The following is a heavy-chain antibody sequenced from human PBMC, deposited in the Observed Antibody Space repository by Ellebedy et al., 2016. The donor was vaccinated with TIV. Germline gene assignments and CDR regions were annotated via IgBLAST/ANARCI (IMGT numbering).Heavy chain of an antibody. V-gene: IGHV4-59*01. CDR1: GGSISSYY. J-gene: IGHJ6*02. D-gene: IGHD5-18*01. Sequence: MPSETLSLTCTVSGGSISSYYWSWIRQPPGKGLEWIGYIYYSGSTNYNPSLKSRVTISVDTSKNQFSLKLSSVTAADTAVYYCARDVGRGRGYSYSYGMDVWGQGTTVTVSS. CDR2: IYYSGST. CDR3: ARDVGRGRGYSYSYGMDV.